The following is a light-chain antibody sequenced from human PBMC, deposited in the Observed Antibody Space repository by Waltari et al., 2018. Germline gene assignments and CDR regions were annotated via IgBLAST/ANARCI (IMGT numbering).Light chain of an antibody. V-gene: IGKV1-39*01. Sequence: DIQMTQSPSSLSASVGDRVTITCRASQSIRSYLNWYQQKPGKAPKLLIYAASSLQIGVPSRFSGSGSGTDFTLTISSLQPEDFATYYCQQSYSTLALTFGGGTRVEIK. CDR1: QSIRSY. CDR3: QQSYSTLALT. CDR2: AAS. J-gene: IGKJ4*01.